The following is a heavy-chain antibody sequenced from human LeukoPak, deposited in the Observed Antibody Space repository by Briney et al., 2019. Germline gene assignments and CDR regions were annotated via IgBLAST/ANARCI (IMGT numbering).Heavy chain of an antibody. CDR1: GFSFSSYS. CDR2: IKQDGSEK. CDR3: ARDGYGSGKGFDY. D-gene: IGHD3-10*01. Sequence: GGSLRLSCAASGFSFSSYSMTWVRQAPGKGLEWVANIKQDGSEKYYVDSVKGRFTISRDNAKNSLYLQMNSLRAEDTAVYYCARDGYGSGKGFDYWGQGTLVTVSS. V-gene: IGHV3-7*01. J-gene: IGHJ4*02.